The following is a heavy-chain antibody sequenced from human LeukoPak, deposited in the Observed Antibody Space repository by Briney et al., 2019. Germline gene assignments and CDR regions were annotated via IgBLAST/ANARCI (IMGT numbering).Heavy chain of an antibody. Sequence: SETLSLTCSVSGGSISSGDYYWSWIRQPPGKGLEWIGYIYYSGSTNYNPSLKSRVTISVDTSKNQFSLKLSSVTAADTAIYYCARESSSGWYDLDYWGQGTLVTVSS. J-gene: IGHJ4*02. CDR3: ARESSSGWYDLDY. CDR1: GGSISSGDYY. CDR2: IYYSGST. V-gene: IGHV4-61*08. D-gene: IGHD6-19*01.